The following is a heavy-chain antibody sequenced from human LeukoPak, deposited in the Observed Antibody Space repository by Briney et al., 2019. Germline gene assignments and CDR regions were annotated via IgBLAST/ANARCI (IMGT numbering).Heavy chain of an antibody. CDR1: GGTFSSYA. V-gene: IGHV1-69*05. CDR3: ARESLGSYKTVVIVARGQDAFDM. CDR2: IIPIFGTA. J-gene: IGHJ3*02. Sequence: AVKVSCKASGGTFSSYAISWVRQAPGQGLEWMGGIIPIFGTANYAQKFQGRVTLTRDTSTSTVYMDVSNLRSEDTAVYYCARESLGSYKTVVIVARGQDAFDMWGQGTMVTVSS. D-gene: IGHD3-22*01.